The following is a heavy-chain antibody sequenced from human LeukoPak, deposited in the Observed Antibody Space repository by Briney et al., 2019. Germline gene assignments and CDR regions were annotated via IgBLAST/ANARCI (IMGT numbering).Heavy chain of an antibody. CDR1: GFTFSSYG. CDR3: AKVVVARYYYYGMDV. CDR2: ISYDGSNK. V-gene: IGHV3-30*18. D-gene: IGHD2-2*01. Sequence: GGSLRLSCAAPGFTFSSYGMHRVCQDPRKGLGWVSLISYDGSNKYYADSVKGRFTISRDNSKKTLYLQMDSLRAEDTAVYYCAKVVVARYYYYGMDVWGKGTTVTVSS. J-gene: IGHJ6*04.